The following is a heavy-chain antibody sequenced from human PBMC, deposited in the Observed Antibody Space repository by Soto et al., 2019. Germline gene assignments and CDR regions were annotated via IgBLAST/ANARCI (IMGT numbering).Heavy chain of an antibody. Sequence: SETLSLTCAVYGGSFSGYYWSWIRQPPGKRLEWIGEINHSGSTNYNPSLKSRVTISVDTPKNQFSLKLSSVTAADTAVYYCARWFDHYDFWSGYSADGMDVWGQGTTVTVS. CDR1: GGSFSGYY. D-gene: IGHD3-3*01. CDR2: INHSGST. J-gene: IGHJ6*02. V-gene: IGHV4-34*01. CDR3: ARWFDHYDFWSGYSADGMDV.